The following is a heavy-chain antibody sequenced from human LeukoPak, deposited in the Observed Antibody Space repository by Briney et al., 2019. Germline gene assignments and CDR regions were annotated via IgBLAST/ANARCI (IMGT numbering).Heavy chain of an antibody. CDR3: ARERYDWNEVRAFDI. Sequence: ASVKVSCKTSGYTFIDYFIHWVRQAPGQGLEWMGWINPKYGDTNCAQKFKGRLTITRDTSTSTAYMDLSRLRSDDTAVFYCARERYDWNEVRAFDIWGHGTLVIVSS. CDR1: GYTFIDYF. V-gene: IGHV1-2*02. CDR2: INPKYGDT. J-gene: IGHJ3*02. D-gene: IGHD1-20*01.